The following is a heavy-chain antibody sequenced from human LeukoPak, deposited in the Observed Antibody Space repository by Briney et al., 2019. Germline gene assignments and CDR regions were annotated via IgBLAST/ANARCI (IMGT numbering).Heavy chain of an antibody. J-gene: IGHJ3*01. CDR3: AKETTFAYYDTFEY. CDR1: GFSFSTSG. V-gene: IGHV3-30*02. Sequence: GGSLRLSCLGSGFSFSTSGIHWVRLPPGKGLEWVTHIRFDGTNIHYVDSVKGRFTVSRDNSKNTVYLKMNNVTPEDTALYYCAKETTFAYYDTFEYWGRGTVVTVSS. CDR2: IRFDGTNI. D-gene: IGHD3-16*01.